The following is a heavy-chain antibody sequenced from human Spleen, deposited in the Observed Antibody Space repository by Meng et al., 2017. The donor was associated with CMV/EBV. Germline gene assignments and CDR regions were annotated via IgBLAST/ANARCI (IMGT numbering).Heavy chain of an antibody. CDR2: ITAYNGDT. CDR1: GYTFSNYG. D-gene: IGHD6-19*01. V-gene: IGHV1-18*01. CDR3: ARGGSSGWYYYGVDV. J-gene: IGHJ6*02. Sequence: ASVKVSCKASGYTFSNYGITWVRQAPGQGLEWMGWITAYNGDTTYAQRLQGRVTMTTDTSTSTAYMELGSLTSDDTAVYFCARGGSSGWYYYGVDVWGQGTTVTVSS.